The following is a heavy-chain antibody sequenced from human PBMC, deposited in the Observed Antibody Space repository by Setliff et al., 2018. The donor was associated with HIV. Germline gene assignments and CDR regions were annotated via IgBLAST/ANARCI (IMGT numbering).Heavy chain of an antibody. V-gene: IGHV1-3*04. CDR3: ARDERDYDFWNGYSYYMDV. CDR1: GYTFSTYP. J-gene: IGHJ6*03. CDR2: INTGNDNT. D-gene: IGHD3-3*01. Sequence: ASVKVSCKTTGYTFSTYPMHWVRQAPGQRLXGMGWINTGNDNTRYSQKFQGRVTITRDTSASTAYMELSSLRSEDTAVYYCARDERDYDFWNGYSYYMDVWGKGTTVTVSS.